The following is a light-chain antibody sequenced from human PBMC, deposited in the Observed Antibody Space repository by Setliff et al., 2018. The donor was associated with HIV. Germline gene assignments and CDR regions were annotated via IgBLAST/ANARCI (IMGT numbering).Light chain of an antibody. CDR2: RNN. V-gene: IGLV1-44*01. CDR1: SSNIGGNS. CDR3: AAWDESLNGYV. J-gene: IGLJ1*01. Sequence: QSALTQPPSASKTPGQRVTISCSGSSSNIGGNSVGWYQQLPGTAPKLLIYRNNQRPSGVPVRFSGSKSGTLASLAISGLQSEDEADYYCAAWDESLNGYVFGTGTKVTV.